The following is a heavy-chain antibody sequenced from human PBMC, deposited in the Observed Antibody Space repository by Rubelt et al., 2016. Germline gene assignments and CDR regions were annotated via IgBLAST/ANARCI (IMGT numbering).Heavy chain of an antibody. CDR1: GGSFSGYY. Sequence: QVQLRQWGAGLLKPSETLSLTCAVYGGSFSGYYWSWIRQPPGKGLEWIASIFSSGSTSYSPSLKSRVTISVDTSKNQFSLKLKSVTAADTAVYYCARRRTVPQNWFDPWGQGTLVTVSS. CDR3: ARRRTVPQNWFDP. D-gene: IGHD4-17*01. CDR2: IFSSGST. J-gene: IGHJ5*02. V-gene: IGHV4-34*12.